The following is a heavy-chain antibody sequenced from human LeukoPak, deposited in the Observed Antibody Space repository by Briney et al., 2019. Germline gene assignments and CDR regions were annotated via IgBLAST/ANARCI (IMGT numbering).Heavy chain of an antibody. CDR1: GFTFSSYI. D-gene: IGHD4-17*01. J-gene: IGHJ4*02. CDR3: AKDLIMGTIGDFDY. V-gene: IGHV3-23*01. CDR2: ISGSGGST. Sequence: GGSLRLSCAASGFTFSSYIVTWVRQAPGKGLEWVSVISGSGGSTYYADSVKGRFTISRDNSKNTLYLQLNSLRAEDTAVYYCAKDLIMGTIGDFDYWGQGTLVTVSS.